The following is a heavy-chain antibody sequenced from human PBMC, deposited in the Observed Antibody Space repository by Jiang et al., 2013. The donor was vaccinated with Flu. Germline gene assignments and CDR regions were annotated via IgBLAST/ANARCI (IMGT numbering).Heavy chain of an antibody. CDR3: VRVCPDWLTVTGGYFGMDV. Sequence: GPGLVKPSETLSLTCSASGGSITTGSDYWGWVRQSPGTGLEWIGCIYHFGNTFYNPSLKSRVSISVDTSNNQFSLRLTSVTAADAAIYYCVRVCPDWLTVTGGYFGMDVWGPGTTVTVSS. CDR1: GGSITTGSDY. D-gene: IGHD4/OR15-4a*01. J-gene: IGHJ6*02. V-gene: IGHV4-39*07. CDR2: IYHFGNT.